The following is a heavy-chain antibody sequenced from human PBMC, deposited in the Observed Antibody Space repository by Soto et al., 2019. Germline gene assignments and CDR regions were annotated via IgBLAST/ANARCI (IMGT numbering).Heavy chain of an antibody. V-gene: IGHV3-7*04. CDR2: IKQDGSEK. J-gene: IGHJ4*02. Sequence: GGSLRLSCVGSGFPFSSNWMTWVRQAPGKGLEWVANIKQDGSEKRYADYAEGRFTISRDNAKNSLYLQMNGLVVEDTATYYCARYHFGDFAFDSWGQGTPVTVSS. CDR1: GFPFSSNW. D-gene: IGHD4-17*01. CDR3: ARYHFGDFAFDS.